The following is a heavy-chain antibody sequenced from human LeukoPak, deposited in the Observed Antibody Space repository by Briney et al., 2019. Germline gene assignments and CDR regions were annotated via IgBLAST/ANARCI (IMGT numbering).Heavy chain of an antibody. J-gene: IGHJ5*02. CDR2: MNPNSGNT. CDR3: ARILWFGELSWFDP. V-gene: IGHV1-8*02. D-gene: IGHD3-10*01. Sequence: ASVKVSCKASGYTFTSYGISWVRQAPGQGLEWMGWMNPNSGNTGYAQKFQGRVTMTRNTSISTAYMELSSLRSEDTAVYYCARILWFGELSWFDPWGQGTLVTVSS. CDR1: GYTFTSYG.